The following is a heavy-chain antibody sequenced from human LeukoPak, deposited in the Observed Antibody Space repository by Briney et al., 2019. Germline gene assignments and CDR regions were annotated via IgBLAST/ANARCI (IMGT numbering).Heavy chain of an antibody. CDR3: ARGRGPYGWFDP. Sequence: GGSLRLSCAASGVTLSTYAMSWARQAPGKGLVWVSRMSSDESTTNYADSVRGRFTISRDNAKNALYLQMNNLRAEDTAIYFCARGRGPYGWFDPWGQGTLVTVSS. V-gene: IGHV3-74*01. J-gene: IGHJ5*02. CDR1: GVTLSTYA. D-gene: IGHD3-10*01. CDR2: MSSDESTT.